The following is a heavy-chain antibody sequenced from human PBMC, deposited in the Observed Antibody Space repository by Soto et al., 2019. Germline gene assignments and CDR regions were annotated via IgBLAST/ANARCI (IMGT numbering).Heavy chain of an antibody. J-gene: IGHJ5*02. D-gene: IGHD7-27*01. V-gene: IGHV4-30-2*01. CDR1: GGSISSGGYS. CDR3: ARVPGP. Sequence: QLQLQECGSGLVKPSQTLSFTCAVSGGSISSGGYSWSWIRQPPGKGLEWIGYIYHSGSTYYNPSLKSRVTISVDRSKNQFSLKLSSVTAADTAVYYCARVPGPWGQGTLVTVSS. CDR2: IYHSGST.